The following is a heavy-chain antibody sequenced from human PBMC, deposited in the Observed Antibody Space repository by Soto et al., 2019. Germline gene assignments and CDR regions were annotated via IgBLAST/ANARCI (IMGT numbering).Heavy chain of an antibody. CDR3: ARLGAFYSSSWNYYYYGMDV. V-gene: IGHV4-39*01. CDR2: IYYSGST. Sequence: PSETLSLTCTVSGGSISSSSYYWGWIRQPPGKGLEWIGSIYYSGSTYYNPSLKSRVTISVDTSKNQFSLKLNSVTAADTAVYYCARLGAFYSSSWNYYYYGMDVWGQGTTVTVSS. J-gene: IGHJ6*02. D-gene: IGHD6-13*01. CDR1: GGSISSSSYY.